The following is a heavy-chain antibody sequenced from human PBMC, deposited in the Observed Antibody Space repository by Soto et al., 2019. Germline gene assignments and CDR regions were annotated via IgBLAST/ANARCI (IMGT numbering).Heavy chain of an antibody. V-gene: IGHV3-74*01. CDR3: ARAWFGELSL. Sequence: EVQLVESGGGLVQPGGSLRLSCAVSGSTFSRYWMHWVRHDPGKGLVWVSRINSDGSITTYADSVKGRFTISRDNAKNTLYLQMNSLRAEDTAVYYCARAWFGELSLWGQGTLVTVSS. J-gene: IGHJ4*02. CDR1: GSTFSRYW. D-gene: IGHD3-10*01. CDR2: INSDGSIT.